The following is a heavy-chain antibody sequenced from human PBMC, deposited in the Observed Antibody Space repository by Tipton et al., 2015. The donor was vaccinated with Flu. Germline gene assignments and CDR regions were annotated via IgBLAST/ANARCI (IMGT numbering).Heavy chain of an antibody. D-gene: IGHD1-7*01. CDR1: GFIFSCYA. CDR2: IKGSSFNT. Sequence: SLRLSCGASGFIFSCYAMSWVRQAPGKGLEWVSTIKGSSFNTYYADSVKGRFTISRDNSRNTLSLQMNSLRAEDTAVYYCAKDCITGTTGWFDPWGQGILVTVSS. CDR3: AKDCITGTTGWFDP. V-gene: IGHV3-23*01. J-gene: IGHJ5*02.